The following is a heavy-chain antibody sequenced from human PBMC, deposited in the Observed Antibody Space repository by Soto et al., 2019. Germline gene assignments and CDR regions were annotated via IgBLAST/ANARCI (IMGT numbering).Heavy chain of an antibody. CDR3: ARVPYYYYMDV. V-gene: IGHV4-34*01. J-gene: IGHJ6*03. Sequence: SETLSLTCAVYGGSFSGYYWSWIRQPPGKGLEWIGEINHSGSTNYNPSLKSRVTISVDTSKNQFSLKLSSVTAADTAVYYCARVPYYYYMDVWGKGTTVTVSS. CDR1: GGSFSGYY. CDR2: INHSGST.